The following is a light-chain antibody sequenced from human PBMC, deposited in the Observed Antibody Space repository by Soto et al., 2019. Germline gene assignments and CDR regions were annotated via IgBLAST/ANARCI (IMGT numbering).Light chain of an antibody. V-gene: IGKV1-39*01. CDR3: QQSSSTPQT. CDR1: QSFSSS. CDR2: AAS. Sequence: DIQMTQSPSSLSASVGDRVTITCRASQSFSSSLNWYQQKPGKAPKLLIYAASSLQTGVPSRFSGSGSGTEFTLTISSLQPEDFATYFCQQSSSTPQTFGQGTKVEI. J-gene: IGKJ1*01.